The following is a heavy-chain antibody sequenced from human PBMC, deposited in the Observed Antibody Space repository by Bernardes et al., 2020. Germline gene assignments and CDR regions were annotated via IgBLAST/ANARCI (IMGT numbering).Heavy chain of an antibody. CDR3: ARDIDRPGTFYYFDY. V-gene: IGHV4-59*01. Sequence: SETLSLTCSVSGVSITSYYWSCIRQPPGKGLEWIGQIHYSGNIYYNPSLKSRVTMSVDTSKNQFSLMLRSVTAADTAVYFCARDIDRPGTFYYFDYWGLGTLVTVSS. J-gene: IGHJ4*02. D-gene: IGHD1-26*01. CDR1: GVSITSYY. CDR2: IHYSGNI.